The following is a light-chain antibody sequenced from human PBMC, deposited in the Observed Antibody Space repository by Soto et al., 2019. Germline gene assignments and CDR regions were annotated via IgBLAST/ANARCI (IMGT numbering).Light chain of an antibody. CDR3: QQFNSFPRT. V-gene: IGKV1-9*01. Sequence: DIQLTQSPSFLSASVGDRVTVTCRASQGISSYLAWYQQKPGKAPKLLIYAASTLQSGVPSRFSGSGFGTEFTLTISSLLTEVFATYYCQQFNSFPRTFGLGTKVEIK. J-gene: IGKJ1*01. CDR2: AAS. CDR1: QGISSY.